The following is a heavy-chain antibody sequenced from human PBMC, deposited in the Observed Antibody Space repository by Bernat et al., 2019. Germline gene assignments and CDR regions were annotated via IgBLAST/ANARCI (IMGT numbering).Heavy chain of an antibody. J-gene: IGHJ4*02. V-gene: IGHV4-34*01. CDR3: ARPGSIAAADYFDY. CDR2: INHSGST. CDR1: GGSFSGYY. Sequence: QVQLQQWGAGLLKPSETLSLTCAVYGGSFSGYYWSWIRQPPGKGLEWIGVINHSGSTNYNPSLKSRVTISVDTSKNQFSLTLSSVTAADTAVYYCARPGSIAAADYFDYWGQGTLVTVSS. D-gene: IGHD6-13*01.